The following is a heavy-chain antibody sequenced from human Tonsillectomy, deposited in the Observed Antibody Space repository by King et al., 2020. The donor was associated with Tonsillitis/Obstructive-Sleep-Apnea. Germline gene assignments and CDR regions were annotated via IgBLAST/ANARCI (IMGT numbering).Heavy chain of an antibody. D-gene: IGHD2-2*01. CDR3: AKDQLGHCSSASCYVIDY. Sequence: VQLVESGGGVVQPGRSLRLSCAASGFTFSNYGMHWVRQAPGKGLEWVAVISYDGSNKYYVDSVKGRFTISRDNPKNTLYLQMNSLRAEDTAVYYCAKDQLGHCSSASCYVIDYWGRGTLVTASS. V-gene: IGHV3-30*18. CDR2: ISYDGSNK. J-gene: IGHJ4*02. CDR1: GFTFSNYG.